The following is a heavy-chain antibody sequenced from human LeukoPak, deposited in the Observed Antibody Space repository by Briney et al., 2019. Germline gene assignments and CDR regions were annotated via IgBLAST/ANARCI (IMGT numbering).Heavy chain of an antibody. J-gene: IGHJ4*02. CDR3: ARVPPGGYIYYFDY. CDR2: ILYSGST. V-gene: IGHV4-31*03. CDR1: GDSITSGGYH. Sequence: PSQTLSLTCTVSGDSITSGGYHWSWIRQHPGKGLEWIGNILYSGSTYCNPSLRSRVTISVDTSMNQFSLKLTSMTAADTAVYFCARVPPGGYIYYFDYWGQGTLVTVSS. D-gene: IGHD3-22*01.